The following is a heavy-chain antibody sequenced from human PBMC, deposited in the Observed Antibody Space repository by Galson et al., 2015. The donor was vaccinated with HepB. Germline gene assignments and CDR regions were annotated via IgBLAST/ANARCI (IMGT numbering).Heavy chain of an antibody. Sequence: VKVSCKASGYTFTGYYMHWVRQAPGQGLEWMGWINPNSGGTNYAQKFQGWVTMTRDTSISTAYMELSRLRSDDTAVYYCAREQAYCTNGVCYGGNFDYWGQGTLVTVSS. CDR1: GYTFTGYY. V-gene: IGHV1-2*04. D-gene: IGHD2-8*01. J-gene: IGHJ4*02. CDR2: INPNSGGT. CDR3: AREQAYCTNGVCYGGNFDY.